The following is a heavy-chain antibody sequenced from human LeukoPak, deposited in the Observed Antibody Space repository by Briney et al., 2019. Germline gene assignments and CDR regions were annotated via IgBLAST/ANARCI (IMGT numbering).Heavy chain of an antibody. CDR2: INPNSGGT. CDR1: GYTFTGYY. D-gene: IGHD4-11*01. J-gene: IGHJ4*02. Sequence: ASVKVSCKASGYTFTGYYMHWVRQAPGQGLEWMGWINPNSGGTNYAQKFQGRVTMTRDTSISTAYMELSRLRSDDTAVYYCARVHDYTHTGDYWGQGTLVTVSS. CDR3: ARVHDYTHTGDY. V-gene: IGHV1-2*02.